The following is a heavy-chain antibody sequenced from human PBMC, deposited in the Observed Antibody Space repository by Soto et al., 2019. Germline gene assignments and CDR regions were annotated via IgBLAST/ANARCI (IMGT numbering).Heavy chain of an antibody. CDR3: ARATYYYGSGSYFPCDY. Sequence: SETLSLTCTVSGGSISSCGYYWSWIRQHPGKGLEWIGYIYYSGSTYYNPSLKSRVTISVDTSKNQFSLKLSSVTAADTAVYYCARATYYYGSGSYFPCDYWGQGTLVTVSS. CDR2: IYYSGST. D-gene: IGHD3-10*01. CDR1: GGSISSCGYY. V-gene: IGHV4-31*03. J-gene: IGHJ4*02.